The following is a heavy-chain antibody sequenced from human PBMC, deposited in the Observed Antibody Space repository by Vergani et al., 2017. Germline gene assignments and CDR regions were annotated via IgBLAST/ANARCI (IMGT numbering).Heavy chain of an antibody. Sequence: QVQLVQSGAEVKKPGSSVKVSCKASGGTFSSSAISWVRQAPGQGLEWMGGIIPIFGTANYAQKFQGRATITAGESTSTAYMELSSLRSEDTAVYYCARVYCSSTSSYIGIDWYFNLWGRGTLVTVSS. CDR2: IIPIFGTA. CDR3: ARVYCSSTSSYIGIDWYFNL. CDR1: GGTFSSSA. J-gene: IGHJ2*01. V-gene: IGHV1-69*01. D-gene: IGHD2-2*02.